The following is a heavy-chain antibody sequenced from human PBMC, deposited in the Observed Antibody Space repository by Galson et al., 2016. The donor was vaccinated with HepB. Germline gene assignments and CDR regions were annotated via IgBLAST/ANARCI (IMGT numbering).Heavy chain of an antibody. Sequence: SLRLSCAASGFTVRNNYMSWVRQAPGKGLEWVALIYSGGGTYYTDSVKGRFIISRDNSKNTLYLQMNILRVEETAVYYCKGYSAGDHWGQGTLVTVSS. CDR2: IYSGGGT. D-gene: IGHD2-21*01. CDR1: GFTVRNNY. J-gene: IGHJ4*02. CDR3: KGYSAGDH. V-gene: IGHV3-53*01.